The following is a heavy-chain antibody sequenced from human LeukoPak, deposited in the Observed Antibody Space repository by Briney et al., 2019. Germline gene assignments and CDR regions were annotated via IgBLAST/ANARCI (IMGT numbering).Heavy chain of an antibody. CDR2: ISWNSGSI. Sequence: PGRSLRLSCAASGFTFDDYAMHWVRQAPGKGLEWVSGISWNSGSIGYTDSVKGRFTISRDNAKNSLYLQMNSLRAEDTAVYYCARRRWLQLYYYYGMDVWGQGTTVTVPS. CDR1: GFTFDDYA. CDR3: ARRRWLQLYYYYGMDV. J-gene: IGHJ6*02. V-gene: IGHV3-9*01. D-gene: IGHD5-24*01.